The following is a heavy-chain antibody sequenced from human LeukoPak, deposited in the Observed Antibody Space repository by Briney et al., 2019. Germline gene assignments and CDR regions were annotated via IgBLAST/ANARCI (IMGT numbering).Heavy chain of an antibody. CDR3: ARGKLRLGELSLEDY. CDR1: GYTFTSYG. J-gene: IGHJ4*02. CDR2: ISAYNGNT. D-gene: IGHD3-16*02. V-gene: IGHV1-18*01. Sequence: ASVKVSCKASGYTFTSYGISWVRQAPGQGLEWMGWISAYNGNTNCAQKLQGRVTMTTDTSTGTAYMELRSLRSDDTAVYYCARGKLRLGELSLEDYWGQGTLVTVSS.